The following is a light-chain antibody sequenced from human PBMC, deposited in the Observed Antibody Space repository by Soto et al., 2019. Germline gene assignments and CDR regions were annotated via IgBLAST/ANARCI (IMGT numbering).Light chain of an antibody. CDR1: QGISNF. V-gene: IGKV1-5*01. CDR3: QQYNSYSPRT. J-gene: IGKJ1*01. CDR2: DAS. Sequence: DIQMTQSPSSLSASVGDRVTITCRASQGISNFLAWYQQKPGKGPKLLIYDASSLESGVPSRFSGSGSGTEFTLTISSLQPDDFATYYCQQYNSYSPRTFGQGTKVDIK.